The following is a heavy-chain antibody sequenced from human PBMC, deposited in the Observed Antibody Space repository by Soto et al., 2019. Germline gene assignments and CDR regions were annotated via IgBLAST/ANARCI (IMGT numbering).Heavy chain of an antibody. Sequence: SETLSLTCAVSGGSISSGGYSWSWIRHPPGKGLEWIGYIYHSGSTYYNPSLKSRVTISVDRSKNQFSLKLSSVTAADTAVYYCARDLGIAAAGKNAFDIWGQGTMVTVSS. V-gene: IGHV4-30-2*01. D-gene: IGHD6-13*01. J-gene: IGHJ3*02. CDR2: IYHSGST. CDR3: ARDLGIAAAGKNAFDI. CDR1: GGSISSGGYS.